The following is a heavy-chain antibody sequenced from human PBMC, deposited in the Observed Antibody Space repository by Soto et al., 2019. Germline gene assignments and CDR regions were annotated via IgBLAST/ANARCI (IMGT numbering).Heavy chain of an antibody. CDR2: IYWHSRRI. D-gene: IGHD3-3*01. V-gene: IGHV3-9*02. J-gene: IGHJ4*02. Sequence: EMHLVESGGGLVQPGRSLRLSCVASRLATHDDAVHWVRQVPGKGLEWVSGIYWHSRRIGYADSVKGRLTISRDDARDSVYLEMNSLRPEDTALYYCIRDILPGGAEWWGQGTPVTVSS. CDR3: IRDILPGGAEW. CDR1: RLATHDDA.